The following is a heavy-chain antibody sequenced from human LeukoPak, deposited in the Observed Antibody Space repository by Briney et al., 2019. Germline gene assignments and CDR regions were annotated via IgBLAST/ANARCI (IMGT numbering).Heavy chain of an antibody. CDR2: INPNSGGT. Sequence: GASVKVSCKASGYTFTGYYMHWVRQAPGQGLEWMGWINPNSGGTNYAQKFQGRVTMTRDTSISTAYMELSRLRSDDTAVYYCARGGTYDILTGYWDDAFDIWGQGTMVTVSS. D-gene: IGHD3-9*01. V-gene: IGHV1-2*02. CDR3: ARGGTYDILTGYWDDAFDI. CDR1: GYTFTGYY. J-gene: IGHJ3*02.